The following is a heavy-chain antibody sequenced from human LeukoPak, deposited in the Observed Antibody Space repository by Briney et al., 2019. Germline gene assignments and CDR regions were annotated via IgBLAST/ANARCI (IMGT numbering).Heavy chain of an antibody. V-gene: IGHV3-30*02. D-gene: IGHD3-9*01. CDR2: IRYDGSNK. Sequence: RGSLRLSCAATGFTFSSYGMHWVRQDPRKGLQRAAFIRYDGSNKYYADSVKGRFTISRDNSKNTLYLQMNSLRAEDTAVYYCAKDSHYDILTGYSTYYYYYMDVWGKGTTVTVSS. CDR3: AKDSHYDILTGYSTYYYYYMDV. CDR1: GFTFSSYG. J-gene: IGHJ6*03.